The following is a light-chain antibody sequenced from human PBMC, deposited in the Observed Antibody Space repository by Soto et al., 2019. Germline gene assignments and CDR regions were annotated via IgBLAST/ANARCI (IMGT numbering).Light chain of an antibody. J-gene: IGKJ3*01. CDR2: AAS. CDR3: QQSYSTPFT. V-gene: IGKV1-39*01. Sequence: DIQMTQSPSSLSASVGDRVTITCRTSQSIRSYLNWYQQKPGKAPKLLIYAASSLQSGVPSRFSGSGSGTEFTLTISSLQPEDFATYYCQQSYSTPFTFGPGTKVDIK. CDR1: QSIRSY.